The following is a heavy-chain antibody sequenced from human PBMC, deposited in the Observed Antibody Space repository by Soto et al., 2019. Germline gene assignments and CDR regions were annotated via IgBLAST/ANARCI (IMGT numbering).Heavy chain of an antibody. CDR2: ISGAGGST. J-gene: IGHJ4*02. CDR1: GFTFSSYA. D-gene: IGHD1-20*01. V-gene: IGHV3-23*01. Sequence: GGSLRLSCAASGFTFSSYAMGWVRQAPGKGPEWVSAISGAGGSTYYADSVKGRFTISRDNSKNTLYLQMNSLRAEDTAVYYCAKDGRAYKWFDYWGQGTRVTVSS. CDR3: AKDGRAYKWFDY.